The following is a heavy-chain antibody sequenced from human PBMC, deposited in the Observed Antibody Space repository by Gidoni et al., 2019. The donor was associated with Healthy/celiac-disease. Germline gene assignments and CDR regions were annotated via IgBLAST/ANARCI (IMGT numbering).Heavy chain of an antibody. V-gene: IGHV3-23*01. Sequence: EVQLLESGGGLVQRGGSLRLSCAGSGFPFSKHAMNWFRQGPGKGLEWVSVIRCVWGSTYCAASVKGRFTIARDNSKNTLYLQMNSLRAKYTAVYYCAKGRVLRFLEWLVGLDYWGQGTLVTVSS. D-gene: IGHD3-3*01. CDR2: IRCVWGST. CDR1: GFPFSKHA. CDR3: AKGRVLRFLEWLVGLDY. J-gene: IGHJ4*02.